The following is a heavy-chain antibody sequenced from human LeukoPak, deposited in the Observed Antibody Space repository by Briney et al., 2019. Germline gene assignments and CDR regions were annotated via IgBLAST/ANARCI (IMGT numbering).Heavy chain of an antibody. CDR3: ARVDRSGYGGYFDY. J-gene: IGHJ4*02. V-gene: IGHV4-59*11. CDR2: IYYSGST. D-gene: IGHD3-3*01. Sequence: TGGSLRLSCAASGFTFSSHAMSWIRQPPGKGLEWIGYIYYSGSTNYNPSLKSRVTISVDTSKNQFSLKLSSETAADTAVYYCARVDRSGYGGYFDYWGQGTLVTVSS. CDR1: GFTFSSHA.